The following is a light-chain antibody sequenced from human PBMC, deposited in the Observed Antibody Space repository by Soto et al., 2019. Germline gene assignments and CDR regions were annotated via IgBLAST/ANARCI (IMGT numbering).Light chain of an antibody. CDR2: DAV. V-gene: IGKV3-11*01. J-gene: IGKJ4*01. CDR1: QNIRTY. CDR3: QQRSDWPPLT. Sequence: IVLTQSPDTLSLSPGERATLSCRPSQNIRTYLAWYQQKPGQSPRLLVYDAVNRAAGAPDRFSGSGSGTDFTLTISSLEPEDSAVYVCQQRSDWPPLTFGGGTKVEIK.